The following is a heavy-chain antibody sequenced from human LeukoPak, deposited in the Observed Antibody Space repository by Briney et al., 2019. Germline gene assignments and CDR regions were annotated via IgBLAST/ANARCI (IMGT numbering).Heavy chain of an antibody. CDR1: GFTFSSYI. CDR2: ISSSSSYI. CDR3: ARDQDATVTLDY. V-gene: IGHV3-21*01. D-gene: IGHD4-17*01. J-gene: IGHJ4*02. Sequence: GGSLRLSCAASGFTFSSYIMNWVRQAPGKGLEWVSSISSSSSYIYYADSVKGRFTISRDNAKNSLYLQMNSLRAEDTAVYYCARDQDATVTLDYWGQGTMCTVSS.